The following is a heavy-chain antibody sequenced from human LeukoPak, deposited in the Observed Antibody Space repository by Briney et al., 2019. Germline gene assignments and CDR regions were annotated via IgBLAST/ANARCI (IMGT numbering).Heavy chain of an antibody. J-gene: IGHJ4*02. V-gene: IGHV4-39*07. CDR1: GGSISGSSYY. D-gene: IGHD2-21*01. CDR3: AREGGFVVLKTFDY. Sequence: SETLSLTCTVSGGSISGSSYYWGWIRQPPGKGLEWIGSIYYSGSTYYNPALKSRVTISVDTSKNQFSLKLNSVTAADTAVYYCAREGGFVVLKTFDYWGQGTLVTVSS. CDR2: IYYSGST.